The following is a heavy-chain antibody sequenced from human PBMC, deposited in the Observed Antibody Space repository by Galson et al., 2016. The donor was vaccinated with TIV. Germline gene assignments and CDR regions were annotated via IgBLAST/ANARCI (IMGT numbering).Heavy chain of an antibody. J-gene: IGHJ4*02. CDR1: GFPFRAYW. Sequence: SLRLSCAGSGFPFRAYWMTWVRQAPGKGLEWVASITEDGSEKRYLDSVKGRFTFSRDNAKNSLYLQMRSLRAEDTAVYYCARLGPSSVFDNWGQGALVTVSS. CDR3: ARLGPSSVFDN. V-gene: IGHV3-7*01. CDR2: ITEDGSEK.